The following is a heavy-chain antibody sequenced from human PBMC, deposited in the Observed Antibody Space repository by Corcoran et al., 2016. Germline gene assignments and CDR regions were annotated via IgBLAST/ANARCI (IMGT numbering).Heavy chain of an antibody. V-gene: IGHV3-15*07. J-gene: IGHJ4*02. CDR3: TPTVLRYFVWSDIQGPLFDY. D-gene: IGHD3-9*01. CDR1: GFTFSNAW. CDR2: IKSKTDGGTT. Sequence: EVQLVESGGGLVQPGGSLRLSCAASGFTFSNAWMNWVRQAPGKGLEWVGRIKSKTDGGTTDYAAPVKGRFTISRDDSKNTLYLQMNSLKTTDTAVYYATPTVLRYFVWSDIQGPLFDYWGQGTLVTVSS.